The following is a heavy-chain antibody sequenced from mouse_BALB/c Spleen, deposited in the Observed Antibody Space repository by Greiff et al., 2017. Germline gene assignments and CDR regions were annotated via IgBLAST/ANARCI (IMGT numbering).Heavy chain of an antibody. J-gene: IGHJ4*01. Sequence: EVKLVESGPELVKPGASVKMSCKASGYTFTSYVMHWVKQKPGQGLEWIGYINPYNDGTKYNEKFKGKATLTSDKSSSTAYMQLSSLTSEDSAVYYCARSGTTAPFYAMDYWGQGTSVTVSS. CDR3: ARSGTTAPFYAMDY. CDR1: GYTFTSYV. D-gene: IGHD1-2*01. CDR2: INPYNDGT. V-gene: IGHV1-14*01.